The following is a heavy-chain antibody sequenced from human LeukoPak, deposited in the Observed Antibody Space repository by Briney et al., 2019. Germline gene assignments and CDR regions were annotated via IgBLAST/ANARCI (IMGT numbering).Heavy chain of an antibody. CDR1: GYTFISYY. CDR2: IIPIFGTA. J-gene: IGHJ4*02. V-gene: IGHV1-69*06. CDR3: ARDGHYYDSSGYYYDFDY. Sequence: GASVKVSCKASGYTFISYYVHWVRQAPGQGLEWVGGIIPIFGTANYAQKFQGRVTITADKSASTAYMELSSLRSEDTAVYYCARDGHYYDSSGYYYDFDYWGQGTLVTVSS. D-gene: IGHD3-22*01.